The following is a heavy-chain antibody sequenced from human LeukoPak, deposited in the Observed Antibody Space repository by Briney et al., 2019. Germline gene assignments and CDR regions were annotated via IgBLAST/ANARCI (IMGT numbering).Heavy chain of an antibody. CDR3: ARPMSSRFAFDI. D-gene: IGHD3-22*01. CDR1: GYSISSGYY. V-gene: IGHV4-38-2*01. J-gene: IGHJ3*02. Sequence: SETLSLTCAVSGYSISSGYYWGWIRQPPGKGLEWIGSIYHSGSTYYNPSLKSRVTISVDTSKNPFSLKLSSVAAADTAVYYCARPMSSRFAFDIWGQGTMVTVSS. CDR2: IYHSGST.